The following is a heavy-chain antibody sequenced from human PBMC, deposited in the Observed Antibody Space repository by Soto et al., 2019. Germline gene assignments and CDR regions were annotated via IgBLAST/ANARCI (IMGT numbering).Heavy chain of an antibody. CDR1: GYTFSNFG. D-gene: IGHD3-10*02. Sequence: QVQLVQSGAEVKKPGASLKVSCKASGYTFSNFGVSWVRQAPGQGLEWIGWINPDNGDTNYGQKFQGSATMTTDKFTNTAYMEVRGLRSADTAVYHCASGVRVSAYLDYYMDVWGEGTTVTVSS. CDR3: ASGVRVSAYLDYYMDV. J-gene: IGHJ6*03. CDR2: INPDNGDT. V-gene: IGHV1-18*01.